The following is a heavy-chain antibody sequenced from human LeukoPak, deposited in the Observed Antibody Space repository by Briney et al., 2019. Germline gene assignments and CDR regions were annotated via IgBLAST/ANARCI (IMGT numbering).Heavy chain of an antibody. CDR1: GGSISSDY. CDR3: ASLSRTFSIFGVVIRDY. Sequence: SETLSLTCTVSGGSISSDYWSWIRQPAGKGLEWIGRMHSSGTTNYNPSLQSRVSISMDTSKNQFSLKLSSVTAADTAVYYCASLSRTFSIFGVVIRDYWGQGTLVTVSS. D-gene: IGHD3-3*01. V-gene: IGHV4-4*07. CDR2: MHSSGTT. J-gene: IGHJ4*02.